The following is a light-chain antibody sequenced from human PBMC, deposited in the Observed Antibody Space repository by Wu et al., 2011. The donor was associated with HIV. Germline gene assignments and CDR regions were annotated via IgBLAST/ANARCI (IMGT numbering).Light chain of an antibody. CDR2: DAS. CDR3: QQRGYWGT. V-gene: IGKV3-11*01. CDR1: QSVSRN. J-gene: IGKJ4*01. Sequence: EIVLTQSPGTLSLSPGERATLSCRASQSVSRNLAWYQQKPGQAPRLLIYDASNRASGIPARFSGSGSGTDFTLTISSLEPEDFAVYYCQQRGYWGTFGGGTKVE.